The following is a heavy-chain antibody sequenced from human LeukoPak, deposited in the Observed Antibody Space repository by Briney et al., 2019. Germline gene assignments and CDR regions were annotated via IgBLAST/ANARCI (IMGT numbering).Heavy chain of an antibody. D-gene: IGHD3-10*01. CDR1: GGSFSGYY. J-gene: IGHJ5*02. Sequence: SETLSLTCAVYGGSFSGYYWSWIRQPPGKGLEWIGEINHSGSTNYNPSLKSRVTISVDTSKNQFSLKLSSVTAADTAVYYCARHSVITMVRGVIIGRWFDPWGQGTLVTVSS. CDR2: INHSGST. V-gene: IGHV4-34*01. CDR3: ARHSVITMVRGVIIGRWFDP.